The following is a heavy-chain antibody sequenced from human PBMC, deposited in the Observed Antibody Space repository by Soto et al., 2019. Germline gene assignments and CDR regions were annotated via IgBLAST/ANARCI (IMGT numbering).Heavy chain of an antibody. CDR1: GFSLSNARMG. D-gene: IGHD4-17*01. Sequence: QVTLKESGPVLVKPTETLTLTCTVSGFSLSNARMGVSWIRQPPGKALEWLAHIFSNDEKSYSTSLKSRLTIXXDXSXXQVVLTMTNMDPVDTATYYCARMGEGLPTVAPFDYWGQGTLVTVSS. CDR3: ARMGEGLPTVAPFDY. CDR2: IFSNDEK. V-gene: IGHV2-26*01. J-gene: IGHJ4*02.